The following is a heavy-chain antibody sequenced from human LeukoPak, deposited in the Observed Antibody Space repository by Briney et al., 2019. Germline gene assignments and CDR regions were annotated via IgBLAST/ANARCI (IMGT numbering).Heavy chain of an antibody. J-gene: IGHJ6*02. V-gene: IGHV3-23*01. CDR1: GFTFSSYA. D-gene: IGHD6-13*01. CDR2: ISGSGGST. CDR3: AIPQQPYYYYGMDV. Sequence: PGRSLRLSCAASGFTFSSYAMSWVRQAPGKGLEWVSAISGSGGSTYYADSVKGRFTISRDNSKNTLYLQMNSLRAEDTAVYYCAIPQQPYYYYGMDVWGQGTTVTVSS.